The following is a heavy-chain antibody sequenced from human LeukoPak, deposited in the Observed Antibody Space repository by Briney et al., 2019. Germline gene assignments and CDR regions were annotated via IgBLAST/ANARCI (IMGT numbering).Heavy chain of an antibody. CDR2: IYHNGNS. D-gene: IGHD5-24*01. Sequence: PSETLSLTCSVFCDSFNEYYGKWARRPPGRGLQWIGYIYHNGNSNYNPRLKGRLPITVDTAKNQFSLKLTSVTAADTAVYYCARDGGLQSHFDYWGQGALVTVSS. J-gene: IGHJ4*02. CDR3: ARDGGLQSHFDY. V-gene: IGHV4-59*01. CDR1: CDSFNEYY.